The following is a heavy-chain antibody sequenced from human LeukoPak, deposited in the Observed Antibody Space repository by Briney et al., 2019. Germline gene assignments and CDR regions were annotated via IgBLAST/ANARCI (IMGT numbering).Heavy chain of an antibody. CDR2: ISGSGGST. CDR1: GFTFSSYA. J-gene: IGHJ5*02. CDR3: AKAGPVLRFLGWFDWFDP. D-gene: IGHD3-3*01. V-gene: IGHV3-23*01. Sequence: GGSLRLSCAASGFTFSSYAMSWVRQAPGKGLEWVSAISGSGGSTYYADSVKGRFTISRDNSKNTLYLQMNSLRAEDTAVYYCAKAGPVLRFLGWFDWFDPWGQGTLVTVSS.